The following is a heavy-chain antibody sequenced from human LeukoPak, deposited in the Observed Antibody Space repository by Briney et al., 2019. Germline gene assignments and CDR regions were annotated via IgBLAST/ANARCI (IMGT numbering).Heavy chain of an antibody. J-gene: IGHJ4*02. D-gene: IGHD3-3*01. V-gene: IGHV3-30*04. CDR1: GFTFGSYA. CDR2: ISNDGRNK. CDR3: ARDPVSVGLRINSDY. Sequence: GRSLRLSCAASGFTFGSYAMHWVRQAPGKGLEWVALISNDGRNKYHADSVKGRFTISRDNSKNTVYLQMNSLRAEDTAVYYCARDPVSVGLRINSDYWGQGTLVTVSS.